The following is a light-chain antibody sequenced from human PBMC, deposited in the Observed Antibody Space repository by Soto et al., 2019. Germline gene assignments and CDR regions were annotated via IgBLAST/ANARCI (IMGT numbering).Light chain of an antibody. CDR3: SSYTTTSTMV. CDR1: SSDIGGHNY. Sequence: QSALTQPASVSGSPGQSIPVSCTGTSSDIGGHNYVSWSQQHPGKVPKLIIYEVTNRPSGVSNRFSGSKSGNTASLTVSGLQAEDEADYYCSSYTTTSTMVFGGGTKVTVL. CDR2: EVT. V-gene: IGLV2-14*01. J-gene: IGLJ2*01.